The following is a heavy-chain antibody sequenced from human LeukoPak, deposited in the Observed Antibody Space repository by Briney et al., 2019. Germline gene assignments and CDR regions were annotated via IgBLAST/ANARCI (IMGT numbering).Heavy chain of an antibody. CDR1: GYTFTSYA. V-gene: IGHV1-3*01. Sequence: GASVKVSCKASGYTFTSYAMHWVRQAPGQRLEWMGWINAGNGNTKYSQKFQGRVTITRDTSASTAYMEQSSLRSEDTAVYYCARDGHDGYNSYYFDYWGQGTLVTVSS. D-gene: IGHD5-24*01. CDR3: ARDGHDGYNSYYFDY. J-gene: IGHJ4*02. CDR2: INAGNGNT.